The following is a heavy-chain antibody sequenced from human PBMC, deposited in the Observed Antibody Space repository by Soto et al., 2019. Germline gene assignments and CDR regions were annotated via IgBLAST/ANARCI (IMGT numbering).Heavy chain of an antibody. V-gene: IGHV1-69*12. CDR2: IIPIFGTA. J-gene: IGHJ2*01. Sequence: QVQLVQSGAEVKKPGSSVKVSCKASGGTFSSYAISWVRQAPGQGLEWMGGIIPIFGTANYAQKFQGRVTITAEQATRTAYMELSSLRSEDTAVYYCARRTYYYASSGYPDWYFDLWGRGTLVTVSS. CDR3: ARRTYYYASSGYPDWYFDL. CDR1: GGTFSSYA. D-gene: IGHD3-22*01.